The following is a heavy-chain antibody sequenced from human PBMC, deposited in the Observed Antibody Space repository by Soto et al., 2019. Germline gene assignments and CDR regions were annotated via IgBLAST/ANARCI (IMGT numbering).Heavy chain of an antibody. CDR1: GGSISSSNW. V-gene: IGHV4-4*02. J-gene: IGHJ4*02. CDR2: IYHSGST. D-gene: IGHD3-22*01. CDR3: ARESSYSSGYYLYYFDY. Sequence: QVQLQESGPGLVKPSGTLSLTCAVSGGSISSSNWWSWVRQPPGKGLEWIGEIYHSGSTNYNPSLKSRVTISVDKSKNQFSLKLSSVTAADTAVYYCARESSYSSGYYLYYFDYWGQGTLVTVSS.